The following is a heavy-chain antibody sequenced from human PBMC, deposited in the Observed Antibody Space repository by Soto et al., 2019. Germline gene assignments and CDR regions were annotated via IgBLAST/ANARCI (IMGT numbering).Heavy chain of an antibody. Sequence: GGSLRLSWAASGFTFSSYAMSWVRQAPGKGLEWVSAISGSGGSTYYADSVKGRFTISRDNSKNTLYLQMNSLRAEDAAVYYCAKVASGNGVYFDYWGQGTLVTVSS. CDR1: GFTFSSYA. CDR3: AKVASGNGVYFDY. J-gene: IGHJ4*02. CDR2: ISGSGGST. D-gene: IGHD2-15*01. V-gene: IGHV3-23*01.